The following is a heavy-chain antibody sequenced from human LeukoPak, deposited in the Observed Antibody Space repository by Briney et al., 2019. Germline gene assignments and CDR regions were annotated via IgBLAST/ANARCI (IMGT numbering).Heavy chain of an antibody. D-gene: IGHD3-3*01. CDR1: GGSISSGGYY. J-gene: IGHJ5*02. V-gene: IGHV4-31*03. CDR2: IYYSGST. CDR3: AREAFGTSYNWFDP. Sequence: SETLSLTCTVSGGSISSGGYYLSWIRQHPGKGLEWIGYIYYSGSTYYNPSLKSRVTISVDTSKNQFSLKLSSVTAADTAVYYCAREAFGTSYNWFDPWGQGTLVTVSS.